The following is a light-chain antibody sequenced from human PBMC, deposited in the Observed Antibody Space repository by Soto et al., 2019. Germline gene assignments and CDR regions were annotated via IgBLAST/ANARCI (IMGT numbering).Light chain of an antibody. CDR2: KAS. V-gene: IGKV1-5*03. CDR3: QQYNTYSPT. J-gene: IGKJ1*01. CDR1: QSISGW. Sequence: DIQITQSPSTLSAFVGDRVTITCRASQSISGWLAWYQQKPGKAPHLLIYKASSLESGVPSRFSGSGSGTEFTLTISSLQPDDFATYYCQQYNTYSPTFGQGTKVEIK.